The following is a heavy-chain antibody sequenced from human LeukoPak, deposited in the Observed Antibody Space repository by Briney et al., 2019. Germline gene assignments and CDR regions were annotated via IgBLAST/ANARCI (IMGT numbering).Heavy chain of an antibody. D-gene: IGHD3-22*01. CDR2: ITWNRDNI. J-gene: IGHJ6*02. V-gene: IGHV3-9*01. Sequence: GRSLRLSCKVSGFTFDDYAMHWVRQVPGKGLEWVSGITWNRDNIGYGDSVKGRFTVSRDNVKNVLYLQMKSLRPEDTALYYCAKDLSSAITSALVLHVWGQGTTVIVSS. CDR3: AKDLSSAITSALVLHV. CDR1: GFTFDDYA.